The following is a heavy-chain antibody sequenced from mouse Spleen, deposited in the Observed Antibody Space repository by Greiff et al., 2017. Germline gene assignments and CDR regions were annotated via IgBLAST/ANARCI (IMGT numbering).Heavy chain of an antibody. CDR2: IHPNSGST. CDR1: GYTFTSYW. CDR3: ANYGYGYAMDY. D-gene: IGHD1-2*01. V-gene: IGHV1-64*01. J-gene: IGHJ4*01. Sequence: VQLQQPGAELVKPGASVKLSCKASGYTFTSYWMHWVKQRPGQGPEWIGMIHPNSGSTNYNEKFKSKATLTVDKSSSTAYMQLSSLTSEDSAVYYCANYGYGYAMDYWGQGTSVTVSS.